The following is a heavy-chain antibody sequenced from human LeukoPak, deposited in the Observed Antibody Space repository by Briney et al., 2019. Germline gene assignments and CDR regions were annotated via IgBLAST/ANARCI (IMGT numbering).Heavy chain of an antibody. CDR3: ASPKNKYLLLSHPFYY. D-gene: IGHD2-2*01. Sequence: PSETLSLTCAVYGGSFSGYYWSWIRQPPGKGLEWIGEINHSGSTNYNPSLKSRVTISVDTSKNQFSLKLSSVTAADTAVYYCASPKNKYLLLSHPFYYWGQETLVTVSS. J-gene: IGHJ4*02. V-gene: IGHV4-34*01. CDR1: GGSFSGYY. CDR2: INHSGST.